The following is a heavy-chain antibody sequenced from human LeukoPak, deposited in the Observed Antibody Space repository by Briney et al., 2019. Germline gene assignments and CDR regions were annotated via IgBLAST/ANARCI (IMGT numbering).Heavy chain of an antibody. CDR3: ARGDNYYDSSGYYY. J-gene: IGHJ4*02. V-gene: IGHV1-69*13. D-gene: IGHD3-22*01. Sequence: ASVKVSCKASGCTFSSYAISWVRQAPGQGLERMGGIIPIFGTANYAQKFQGRVTITADESTSTAYMELSSLRSEDTAVYYCARGDNYYDSSGYYYWGQGTLVTVSS. CDR1: GCTFSSYA. CDR2: IIPIFGTA.